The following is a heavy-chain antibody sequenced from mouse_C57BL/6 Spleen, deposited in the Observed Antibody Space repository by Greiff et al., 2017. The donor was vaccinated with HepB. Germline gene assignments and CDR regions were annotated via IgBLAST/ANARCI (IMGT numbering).Heavy chain of an antibody. CDR2: IWRGGST. J-gene: IGHJ3*01. Sequence: QVQLKESGPGLVQPSQSLSITCTVSGFSLTSYGVHWVRQSPGKGLEWLGVIWRGGSTDYNAAFMSRLSITKDNSKSQVFFKMNSLQADDTAIYYCAKWGNDYDGGFADWGQGTLVTVSA. D-gene: IGHD2-4*01. CDR1: GFSLTSYG. CDR3: AKWGNDYDGGFAD. V-gene: IGHV2-5*01.